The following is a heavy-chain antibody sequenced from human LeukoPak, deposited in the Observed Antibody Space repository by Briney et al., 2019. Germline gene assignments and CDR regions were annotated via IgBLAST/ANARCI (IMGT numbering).Heavy chain of an antibody. Sequence: NSSETLSLTCTVSGGSISSYYWSWIRQPPGKGLEWIGYIYYSGSTNYNPSLKSRVTISVDASKNQFSLKLSSVTAADTAVYYCARDALSLNTARGFLDYWGQGTLVTVSS. CDR3: ARDALSLNTARGFLDY. CDR2: IYYSGST. J-gene: IGHJ4*02. D-gene: IGHD5-18*01. CDR1: GGSISSYY. V-gene: IGHV4-59*01.